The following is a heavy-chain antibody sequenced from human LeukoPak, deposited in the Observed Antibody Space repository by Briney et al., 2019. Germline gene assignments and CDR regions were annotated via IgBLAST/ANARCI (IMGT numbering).Heavy chain of an antibody. D-gene: IGHD2-15*01. CDR2: ISGSGGST. Sequence: GGCLRLSCAASGFTFSSYAMSWVRQAPGKGLEWVSAISGSGGSTYYADSVKGRFTISRDNSKNTLYLQMNSLRAEDTAVYYCANGDIVVVVAATTIDYWGQGTLVTVSS. CDR3: ANGDIVVVVAATTIDY. V-gene: IGHV3-23*01. J-gene: IGHJ4*02. CDR1: GFTFSSYA.